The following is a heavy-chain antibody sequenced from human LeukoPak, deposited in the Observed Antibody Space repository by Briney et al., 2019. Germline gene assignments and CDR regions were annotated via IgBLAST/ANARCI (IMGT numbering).Heavy chain of an antibody. CDR3: ARADSSGYYYYYGMDV. D-gene: IGHD3-22*01. CDR1: GFTFSSYG. V-gene: IGHV3-33*01. Sequence: SGGSLRLSCAASGFTFSSYGMHWVRQAPGKGLEWVAVIWYDGSNKYYADSVKGRFTISRDNSKNTLYLQMNSLRAEDTAVYYCARADSSGYYYYYGMDVWGQGTTVTVSS. J-gene: IGHJ6*02. CDR2: IWYDGSNK.